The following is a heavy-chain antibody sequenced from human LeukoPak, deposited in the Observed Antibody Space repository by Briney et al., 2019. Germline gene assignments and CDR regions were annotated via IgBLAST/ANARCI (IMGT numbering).Heavy chain of an antibody. V-gene: IGHV4-39*01. CDR1: GGSISSSSYY. D-gene: IGHD5-18*01. CDR3: ARLIQLGAFDI. CDR2: IYYSRST. Sequence: SETLSLTCTVSGGSISSSSYYWGWIRQPPGKGLEWIGSIYYSRSTYYNPSLKSRVTISVDTSKNQFSLKLSSVTAADTAVYYCARLIQLGAFDIWGQGTMVTVSS. J-gene: IGHJ3*02.